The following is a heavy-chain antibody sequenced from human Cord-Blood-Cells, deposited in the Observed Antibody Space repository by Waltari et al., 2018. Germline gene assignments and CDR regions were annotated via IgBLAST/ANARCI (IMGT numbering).Heavy chain of an antibody. CDR3: ATSRYCSSTSCYAFDI. J-gene: IGHJ3*02. D-gene: IGHD2-2*01. Sequence: QVQLVQSGAAVKKPGASVKVSCKVSGYTLTELSMDWVRQDPGKGLEWMGGFDPEDGETIYAQKFQGRVTMTEDTSTDTAYMELSSLRSEDTAVYYCATSRYCSSTSCYAFDIWGQGTMVTVSS. V-gene: IGHV1-24*01. CDR1: GYTLTELS. CDR2: FDPEDGET.